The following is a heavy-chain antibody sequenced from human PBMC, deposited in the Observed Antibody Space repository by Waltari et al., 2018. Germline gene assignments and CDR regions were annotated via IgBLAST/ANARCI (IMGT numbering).Heavy chain of an antibody. Sequence: WIRQPPGQGLEWIGTISYAGTTYTNPSLRSRLTMSRDTSKNQLSLTLGSTTAADTAVYYCATYIGASVGTAAFDVWDQGTMVTVST. CDR3: ATYIGASVGTAAFDV. V-gene: IGHV4-39*01. D-gene: IGHD5-12*01. CDR2: ISYAGTT. J-gene: IGHJ3*01.